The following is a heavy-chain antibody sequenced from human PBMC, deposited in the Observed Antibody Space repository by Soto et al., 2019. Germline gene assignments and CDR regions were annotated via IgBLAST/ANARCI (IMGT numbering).Heavy chain of an antibody. CDR2: ISSNGGST. CDR3: VREVSDFDWLSFDY. J-gene: IGHJ4*02. CDR1: RFTFRSYT. V-gene: IGHV3-64D*08. D-gene: IGHD3-9*01. Sequence: GGSLRLSCSAYRFTFRSYTMHWVRQAPGKGLEYVSAISSNGGSTYYADSVKGRFTISRDNSKNTLYLQMSSLRAEDTAVYYCVREVSDFDWLSFDYWGQGTLVTVSS.